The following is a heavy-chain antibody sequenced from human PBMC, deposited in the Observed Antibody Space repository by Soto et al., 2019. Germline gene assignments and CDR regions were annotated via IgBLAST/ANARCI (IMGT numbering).Heavy chain of an antibody. D-gene: IGHD3-3*01. J-gene: IGHJ6*02. CDR1: GYTFTNYA. CDR3: ARGGMTIYYYYGMDV. CDR2: IHAGNGNT. Sequence: ASVKVSCKASGYTFTNYAIHWVRQAPVQRLEWMGWIHAGNGNTKYSQKFQGRVTIIRDTSASTAYMELSSLRSEDTAVYYCARGGMTIYYYYGMDVWGQGTTVTSP. V-gene: IGHV1-3*01.